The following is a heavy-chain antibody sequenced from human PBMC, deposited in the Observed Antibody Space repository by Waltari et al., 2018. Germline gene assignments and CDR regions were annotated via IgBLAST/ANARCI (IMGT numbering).Heavy chain of an antibody. V-gene: IGHV3-30-3*01. J-gene: IGHJ4*02. CDR1: GFTFSSYA. D-gene: IGHD2-2*01. CDR2: ISYDGSNK. CDR3: ARGLYQLPSDY. Sequence: QVQLVESGGGVVQPGRSLRLSCAASGFTFSSYAMHWVRQAPGKGLEWVAVISYDGSNKYYADSVKGRFTISRDNSKNTLYLQMNSLRAEDTAVYYCARGLYQLPSDYWGQGTLVTVSS.